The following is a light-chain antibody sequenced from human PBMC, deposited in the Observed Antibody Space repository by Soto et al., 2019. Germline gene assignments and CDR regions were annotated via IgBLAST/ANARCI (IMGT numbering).Light chain of an antibody. CDR1: SSDVGGYDY. CDR2: DVS. V-gene: IGLV2-14*01. CDR3: SSYTSSSTYV. Sequence: LTQPASVSGSPGQSIAISCTGTSSDVGGYDYVSWYQQHPGKAPKLMIYDVSNRPSGVSNRFSGSKSDNTASLTISGLQAEDEADYYCSSYTSSSTYVFGTGT. J-gene: IGLJ1*01.